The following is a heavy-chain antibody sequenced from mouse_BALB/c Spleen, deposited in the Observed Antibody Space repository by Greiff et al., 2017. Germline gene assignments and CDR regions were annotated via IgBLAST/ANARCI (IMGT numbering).Heavy chain of an antibody. CDR2: ISSGSSTI. CDR3: ARGRYYFDY. CDR1: GFTFSSFG. J-gene: IGHJ2*01. V-gene: IGHV5-17*02. Sequence: EVQRVESGGGLVQPGGSRTLSCAASGFTFSSFGMHWVRQAPEKGLEWVAYISSGSSTIYYADTVKGRFTISRDNPKNTLFLRMTSLRSEDTAMYYCARGRYYFDYWGQGTTLTVSS.